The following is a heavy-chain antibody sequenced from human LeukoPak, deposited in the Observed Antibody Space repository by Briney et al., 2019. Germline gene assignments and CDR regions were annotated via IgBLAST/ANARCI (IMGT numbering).Heavy chain of an antibody. Sequence: GGSLRLSCAASGFTFSSYGMHWVRQAPGKGLEWVAVISYDGSNKYYADSVKGRFTISRDNSKNTLYLQMNSLRAEDTAVYYCASRESSSWTRKFDYWGQGTLVTVSS. CDR2: ISYDGSNK. V-gene: IGHV3-30*03. J-gene: IGHJ4*02. CDR3: ASRESSSWTRKFDY. CDR1: GFTFSSYG. D-gene: IGHD6-13*01.